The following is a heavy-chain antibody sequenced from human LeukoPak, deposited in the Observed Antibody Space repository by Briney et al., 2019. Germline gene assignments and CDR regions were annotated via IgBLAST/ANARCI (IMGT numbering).Heavy chain of an antibody. D-gene: IGHD5-12*01. CDR2: ISGSGGST. CDR3: ARVGRDGYNYFDY. V-gene: IGHV3-23*01. Sequence: GGSLRLSCAASGSTFSSYAMSWVRQAPGKGLEWVSAISGSGGSTYYADSVKGRLTISRDNSKNTLYLQMGSLRAEDMAVYYCARVGRDGYNYFDYWGQGTLVTVSS. CDR1: GSTFSSYA. J-gene: IGHJ4*02.